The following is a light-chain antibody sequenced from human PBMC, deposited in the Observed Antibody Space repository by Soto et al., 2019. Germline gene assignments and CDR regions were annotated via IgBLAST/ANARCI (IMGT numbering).Light chain of an antibody. V-gene: IGLV1-40*01. J-gene: IGLJ1*01. Sequence: QSVLTQPPSVSGAPGQRVTVSCTGSSSNIGAGSDVQWYQQLPGTAPKLLIYGNSNRPSGVPDRFSGSKSGTSASLAITGLQAKDAAHYYRQAYDSGLRRIVVVTGNKVTVL. CDR1: SSNIGAGSD. CDR2: GNS. CDR3: QAYDSGLRRIV.